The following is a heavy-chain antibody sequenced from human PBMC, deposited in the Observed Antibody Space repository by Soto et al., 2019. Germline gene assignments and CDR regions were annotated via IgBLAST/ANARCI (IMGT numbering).Heavy chain of an antibody. V-gene: IGHV4-34*01. CDR3: ARTVAGMKTSYYYYGMDV. Sequence: SETLSLTCAVYGGSFSGYYWSWIRQPPGKGLEWIGEINHSGSTNYNPSLKSRVTISVDTSKNQFSLKLSSVTAADTAVYYCARTVAGMKTSYYYYGMDVWGQGTTVTVS. CDR1: GGSFSGYY. CDR2: INHSGST. D-gene: IGHD6-19*01. J-gene: IGHJ6*02.